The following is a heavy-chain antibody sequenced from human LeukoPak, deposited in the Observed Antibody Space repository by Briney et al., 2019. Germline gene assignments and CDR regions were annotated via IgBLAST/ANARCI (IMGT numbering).Heavy chain of an antibody. V-gene: IGHV1-18*01. D-gene: IGHD2-2*01. Sequence: GASVKVSCKASGYTFSSYGISWVRQAPGQGLEWMGWIGAYNGNTNYAQKLQGRVTMTTDTSTSTAYMDLRSLRSDDTAVYYCARAVGYCSRTSCQSPFDYWGQGTLVTVSS. CDR3: ARAVGYCSRTSCQSPFDY. J-gene: IGHJ4*02. CDR1: GYTFSSYG. CDR2: IGAYNGNT.